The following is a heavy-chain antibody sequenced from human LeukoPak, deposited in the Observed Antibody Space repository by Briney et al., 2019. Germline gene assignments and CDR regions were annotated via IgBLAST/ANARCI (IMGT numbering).Heavy chain of an antibody. Sequence: SETLSLTCTVSGGSISSYYWSWLRQPPGKGLEWIGYIYYSGSTNYNPSLKSRVTISVDTSKNQFSLKLSSVTAADTAVYYCARHFYRGDGYNHYFDYWGQGTLVTVSS. D-gene: IGHD3-10*01. J-gene: IGHJ4*02. CDR3: ARHFYRGDGYNHYFDY. V-gene: IGHV4-59*08. CDR1: GGSISSYY. CDR2: IYYSGST.